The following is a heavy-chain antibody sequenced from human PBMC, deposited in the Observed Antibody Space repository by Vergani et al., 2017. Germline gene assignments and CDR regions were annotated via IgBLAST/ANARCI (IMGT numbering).Heavy chain of an antibody. CDR2: IYYSGST. D-gene: IGHD6-19*01. J-gene: IGHJ5*02. Sequence: QLQLQESGPGLVKPSATLSLTCSVSGASIRSSNYYWGWIRQPPGKGLGWIASIYYSGSTYYNPSLKSRVTISVDTSKNQFSLKLSSVTAADTAVYFWARHSTVEWLVKLGWIDPWGQGIRVTVSS. CDR3: ARHSTVEWLVKLGWIDP. V-gene: IGHV4-39*01. CDR1: GASIRSSNYY.